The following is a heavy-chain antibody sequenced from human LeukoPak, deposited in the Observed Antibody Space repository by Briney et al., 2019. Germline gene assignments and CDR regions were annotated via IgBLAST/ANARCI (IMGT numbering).Heavy chain of an antibody. V-gene: IGHV1-46*01. D-gene: IGHD2-15*01. J-gene: IGHJ4*02. Sequence: ASVKVSCKASGYTFTGYYIHWVRQAPGQGLEWMGGINPSGGSTSYAQKFQGRVTMTRDTSTSTVHMELNSLRSEDTAVYYCARDGPYCSDFTCYVDYWGQGTLVTVSS. CDR1: GYTFTGYY. CDR2: INPSGGST. CDR3: ARDGPYCSDFTCYVDY.